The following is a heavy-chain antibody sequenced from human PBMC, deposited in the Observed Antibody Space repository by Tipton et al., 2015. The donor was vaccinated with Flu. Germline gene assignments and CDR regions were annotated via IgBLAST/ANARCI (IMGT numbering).Heavy chain of an antibody. CDR2: IYYSGST. CDR1: GGSISSGGAY. V-gene: IGHV4-31*03. J-gene: IGHJ4*02. Sequence: TLSLTCTVSGGSISSGGAYWSWIRQLPGKGLEWIGGIYYSGSTYYSPSLESRVIVSVDTSKNQFSLKLNSVTAADTAVYYCARDGGYGSGTYRFDYWGQGTLVTVSS. CDR3: ARDGGYGSGTYRFDY. D-gene: IGHD3-10*01.